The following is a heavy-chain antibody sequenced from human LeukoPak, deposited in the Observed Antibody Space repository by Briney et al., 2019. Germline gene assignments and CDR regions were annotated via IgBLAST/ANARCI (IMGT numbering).Heavy chain of an antibody. V-gene: IGHV1-2*06. CDR3: ARSRDGYNEGDY. CDR2: INPNSGGT. CDR1: GYTFTGYY. Sequence: ASVKVSCKASGYTFTGYYLYWVRQAPGQGLEWMGRINPNSGGTNYAQKLQGRVTMTTDTSTSTAYMELRSLRSDDTAVYYCARSRDGYNEGDYWGQGTLVTVSS. D-gene: IGHD5-24*01. J-gene: IGHJ4*02.